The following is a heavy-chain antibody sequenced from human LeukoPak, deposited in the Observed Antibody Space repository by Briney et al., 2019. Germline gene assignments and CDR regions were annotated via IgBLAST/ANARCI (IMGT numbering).Heavy chain of an antibody. CDR1: GFTFSSYA. CDR3: AKDVLLWFGELKRSAPLDY. D-gene: IGHD3-10*01. J-gene: IGHJ4*02. V-gene: IGHV3-23*01. CDR2: ISGSGGST. Sequence: PGGSLRLSCAASGFTFSSYAMSWVRQAPGKGLEWVSAISGSGGSTYYADSVKGRFTISRDNSKNTLYLQMNSLRAEDTAVYYCAKDVLLWFGELKRSAPLDYWGQGTLVTVSS.